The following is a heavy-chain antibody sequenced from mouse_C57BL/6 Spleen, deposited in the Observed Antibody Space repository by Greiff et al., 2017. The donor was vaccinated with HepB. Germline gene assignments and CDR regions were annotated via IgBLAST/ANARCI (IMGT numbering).Heavy chain of an antibody. D-gene: IGHD2-5*01. CDR3: ERLGYSNYLAWFAY. Sequence: QVQLQQPGAELVMPGASVKLSCKASGYTFTSYWMHWVKQRPGQGLEWIGEIDPSDSYTNYNQKFKGKSTLTVDKSSSTAYMQLSSLTSEDSAVYYCERLGYSNYLAWFAYWGQGTLVTVSA. J-gene: IGHJ3*01. V-gene: IGHV1-69*01. CDR1: GYTFTSYW. CDR2: IDPSDSYT.